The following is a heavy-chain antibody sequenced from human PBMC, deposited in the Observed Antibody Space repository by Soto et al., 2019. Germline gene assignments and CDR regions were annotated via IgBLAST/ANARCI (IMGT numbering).Heavy chain of an antibody. CDR1: GGTFSSYA. V-gene: IGHV1-69*13. D-gene: IGHD2-2*01. J-gene: IGHJ3*02. CDR3: ARVGDCSSTSCRPLGAFDI. CDR2: IIPIFGTA. Sequence: SVKVSCKASGGTFSSYAISWVRQAPGQGLEWMGGIIPIFGTANYAQKFQGRVTITADESTSTAYMELSSLRSEDTAVYYCARVGDCSSTSCRPLGAFDIWGQGTMVTVSS.